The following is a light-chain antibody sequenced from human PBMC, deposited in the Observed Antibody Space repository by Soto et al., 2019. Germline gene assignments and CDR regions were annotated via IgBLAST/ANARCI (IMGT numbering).Light chain of an antibody. CDR2: KAS. Sequence: DIPMTQSPSTLSGSVGDRVTITCRASQTISSWLAWYQQKPGKAPKLLIYKASTLKSGVPSRFSGSGSGTEFTLTISSLQPDDFATYYCQHYNSYSEAFGQGTK. CDR3: QHYNSYSEA. J-gene: IGKJ1*01. V-gene: IGKV1-5*03. CDR1: QTISSW.